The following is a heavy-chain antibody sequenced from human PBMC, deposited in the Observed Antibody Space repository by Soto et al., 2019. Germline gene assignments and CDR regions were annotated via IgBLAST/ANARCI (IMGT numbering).Heavy chain of an antibody. D-gene: IGHD6-13*01. CDR3: ARHRGYIISWYYYYYGMDG. V-gene: IGHV5-51*01. Sequence: PGESLKISCKASGYSFSSYWIGWVRQMPGKGLEWMGIIYPGDSDTRYSPSFQGQVTISADKSISTAYLQWSSLKASDTAMYYCARHRGYIISWYYYYYGMDGWGQGTTVTVSS. CDR1: GYSFSSYW. CDR2: IYPGDSDT. J-gene: IGHJ6*02.